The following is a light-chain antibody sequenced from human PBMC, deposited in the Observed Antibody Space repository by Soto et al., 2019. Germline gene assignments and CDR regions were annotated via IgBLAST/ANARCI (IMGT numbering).Light chain of an antibody. J-gene: IGLJ1*01. V-gene: IGLV2-23*01. CDR2: EGT. Sequence: QSALTQPASVSSSRGQSINIYCTGTTCDRGSYNLVSWFQHHPGKVPKAMIYEGTKWPSWVSDRLSCSKSDNTASLIISGLQSEDGGDYYCCSYSCDYMFVFGTGTKLT. CDR3: CSYSCDYMFV. CDR1: TCDRGSYNL.